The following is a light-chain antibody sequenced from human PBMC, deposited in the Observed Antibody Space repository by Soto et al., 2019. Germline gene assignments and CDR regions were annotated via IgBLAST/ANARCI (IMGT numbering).Light chain of an antibody. CDR3: CSYAGSYTFV. CDR1: SSDVGGYNY. CDR2: DVS. Sequence: QSALTQPRSVSGSPGQSVAISCTGTSSDVGGYNYVSWYQQHPGKAPKLMIYDVSKRPSEVPDRFSGSKSGNTASLTISGLQAEDEADYYCCSYAGSYTFVFGGGTKLTVL. J-gene: IGLJ3*02. V-gene: IGLV2-11*01.